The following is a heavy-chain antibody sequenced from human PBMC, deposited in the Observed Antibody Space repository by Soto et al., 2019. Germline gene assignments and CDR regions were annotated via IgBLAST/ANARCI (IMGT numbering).Heavy chain of an antibody. CDR1: RFTFSTFA. D-gene: IGHD3-3*01. V-gene: IGHV3-23*01. J-gene: IGHJ4*02. Sequence: GGSLRLSCAASRFTFSTFAMSWVRQAPGKGLEWVAAISGGGANTYYADSVKGRFTISRDNSKDTLYLQMDSLRAEDTAIYFCAKDSYSDFWSGHYYYFDFWGQGTLVTVSS. CDR2: ISGGGANT. CDR3: AKDSYSDFWSGHYYYFDF.